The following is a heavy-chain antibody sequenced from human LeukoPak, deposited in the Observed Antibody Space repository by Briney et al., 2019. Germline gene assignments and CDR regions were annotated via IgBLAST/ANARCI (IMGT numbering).Heavy chain of an antibody. V-gene: IGHV3-64D*09. Sequence: GGSLTLPCSVAGFTFKSYRMHWVRQSPGKGLEFVSAISSNGGSTYYALSVKGRLTISRDNYKHTLYLQMSSLRAEDAALYYCVKGDYYVMDVWGQGTTVTVSS. CDR3: VKGDYYVMDV. J-gene: IGHJ6*02. CDR1: GFTFKSYR. CDR2: ISSNGGST.